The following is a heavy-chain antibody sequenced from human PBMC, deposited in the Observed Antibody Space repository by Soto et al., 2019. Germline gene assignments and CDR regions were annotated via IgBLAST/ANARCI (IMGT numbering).Heavy chain of an antibody. J-gene: IGHJ2*01. CDR3: VRCLTWISAADWYFDL. CDR2: ISSSGSTI. D-gene: IGHD6-13*01. Sequence: PGGSLRLSCAASGFTFSDYYMSWIRQAPGKGLEWVSYISSSGSTIYYADSVKGRFTISRDNAKNSLYLQMNSLRAEDTAVYYCVRCLTWISAADWYFDLWGRGTLVTVSS. CDR1: GFTFSDYY. V-gene: IGHV3-11*01.